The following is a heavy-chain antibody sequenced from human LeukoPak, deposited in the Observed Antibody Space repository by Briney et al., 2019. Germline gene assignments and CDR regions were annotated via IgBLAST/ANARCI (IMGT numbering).Heavy chain of an antibody. V-gene: IGHV1-2*02. CDR1: GYTFTGYY. Sequence: GASVKVSCKASGYTFTGYYMHWVRQAPGQGLEGMGCINPNSCGTNYEQKFQGRLTMTRDTSISTAYMELSRLRSDDTAVYYCARVEVEIATGLPTAFDYWGQGTLVTVSS. CDR3: ARVEVEIATGLPTAFDY. CDR2: INPNSCGT. J-gene: IGHJ4*02. D-gene: IGHD5-24*01.